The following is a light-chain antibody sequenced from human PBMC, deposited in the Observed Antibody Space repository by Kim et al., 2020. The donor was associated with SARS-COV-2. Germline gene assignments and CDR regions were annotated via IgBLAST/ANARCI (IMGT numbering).Light chain of an antibody. CDR2: GQN. CDR1: SLRSYF. Sequence: SSELTQDPAVSVALGQTVSITCQGASLRSYFASWYQQKPGQAPVLVIFGQNNRPSGIPDRFSGSYSGNTASLTITAAQAEDEADYYCNSRDSTGNHFVFGTGTKVTVL. CDR3: NSRDSTGNHFV. V-gene: IGLV3-19*01. J-gene: IGLJ1*01.